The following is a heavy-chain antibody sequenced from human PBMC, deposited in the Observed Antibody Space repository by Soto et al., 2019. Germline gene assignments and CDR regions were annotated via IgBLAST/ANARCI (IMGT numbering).Heavy chain of an antibody. D-gene: IGHD3-10*01. Sequence: ASVKVSCKASGYTFTSYFIIWVRQAPVQGLEWMGWISAYSGNTNYAQNLQGRVTMTTETSTSTAYMDLRSLRSDDTAVYYCARDVINMVRRVILKWLDHWGQGTLVTVSS. V-gene: IGHV1-18*01. J-gene: IGHJ5*02. CDR2: ISAYSGNT. CDR1: GYTFTSYF. CDR3: ARDVINMVRRVILKWLDH.